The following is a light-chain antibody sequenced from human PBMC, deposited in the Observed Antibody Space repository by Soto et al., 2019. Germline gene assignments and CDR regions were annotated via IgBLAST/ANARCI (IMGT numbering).Light chain of an antibody. CDR3: QSYDSSLSGYV. V-gene: IGLV1-40*01. J-gene: IGLJ1*01. CDR2: GNS. CDR1: SSNIGAGYD. Sequence: QSVLKQPPSVSRAPGQRVTISCTVSSSNIGAGYDVHWYQQLPGTAPKLLIYGNSNRPSGVPDRFSGSKSGTSASLAITGLQAEDEADYYCQSYDSSLSGYVFGTGTKVTVL.